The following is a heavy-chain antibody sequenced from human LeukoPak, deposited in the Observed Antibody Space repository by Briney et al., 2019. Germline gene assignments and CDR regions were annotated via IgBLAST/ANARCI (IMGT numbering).Heavy chain of an antibody. D-gene: IGHD6-19*01. CDR2: ISGSGGST. CDR1: GFTFSSYA. CDR3: AIKIAVAGLFDY. J-gene: IGHJ4*02. V-gene: IGHV3-23*01. Sequence: SGGSLRLSCAASGFTFSSYAMSWVRQAPGKGLEWVSAISGSGGSTYYADSVKGRFTISRDNSKNTLYLQMNSLRAEDTAVYYCAIKIAVAGLFDYWGQGTLVTVPS.